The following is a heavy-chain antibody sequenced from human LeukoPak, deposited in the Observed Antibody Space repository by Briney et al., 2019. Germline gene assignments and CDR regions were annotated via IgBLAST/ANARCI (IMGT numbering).Heavy chain of an antibody. J-gene: IGHJ3*02. CDR3: TTDYDILTGYYINDGAFAI. D-gene: IGHD3-9*01. CDR2: IKSKTDGGTT. CDR1: GFTFSSYW. V-gene: IGHV3-15*01. Sequence: IPGGSLRLSCAASGFTFSSYWMHWVRQAPGKGLEWAGRIKSKTDGGTTDYAAPVKGRFTISRDDSKNTLYLQMNSLKTEDTAVYYCTTDYDILTGYYINDGAFAIWGQGTMVTVSS.